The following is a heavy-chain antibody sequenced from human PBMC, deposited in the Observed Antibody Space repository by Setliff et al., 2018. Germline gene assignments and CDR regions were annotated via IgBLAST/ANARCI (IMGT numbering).Heavy chain of an antibody. V-gene: IGHV4-59*01. CDR3: ARGNNWEPDAFDV. CDR2: IYYSGST. J-gene: IGHJ3*01. Sequence: KPSETLSLTCTVSGGSISSYYWSWIRQPPGKGLEWIAYIYYSGSTNYNPSLKSRVTISVDTSKNQFSLKLSSVTAADTAVYYCARGNNWEPDAFDVWGQGTMVTVSS. CDR1: GGSISSYY. D-gene: IGHD1-20*01.